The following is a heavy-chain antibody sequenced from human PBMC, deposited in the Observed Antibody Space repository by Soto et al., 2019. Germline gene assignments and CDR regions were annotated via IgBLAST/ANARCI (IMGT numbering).Heavy chain of an antibody. J-gene: IGHJ6*02. CDR2: IDPSDSYT. CDR1: GYIFTSYW. V-gene: IGHV5-10-1*01. CDR3: ARLTTTDYYYYYGMDV. Sequence: PGESLKISCNGSGYIFTSYWISRVRQMPGKGLEWMGRIDPSDSYTNYSPSFQGHVTISADKSISTAYLQWSSLKASDTAMYYCARLTTTDYYYYYGMDVWGQGTTVTVSS. D-gene: IGHD4-4*01.